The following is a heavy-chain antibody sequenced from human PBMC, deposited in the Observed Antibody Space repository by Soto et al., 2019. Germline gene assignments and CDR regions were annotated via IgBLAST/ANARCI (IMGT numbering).Heavy chain of an antibody. J-gene: IGHJ4*02. CDR3: AHKATAKLTARVFDY. Sequence: QITLKESGPTLVKPTQTLTLTCTFSGFSLSTSGVGVGWIRQPPGKALEWLAVIYWDDDSRYSPSLRSRLTFTKDTSKNQVVLTMTNMDPEDTATYYCAHKATAKLTARVFDYWGQGLLVTVSS. CDR2: IYWDDDS. V-gene: IGHV2-5*02. D-gene: IGHD2-21*02. CDR1: GFSLSTSGVG.